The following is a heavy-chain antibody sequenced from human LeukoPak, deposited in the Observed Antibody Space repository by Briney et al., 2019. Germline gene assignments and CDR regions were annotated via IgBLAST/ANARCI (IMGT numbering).Heavy chain of an antibody. CDR2: IYHAGST. CDR3: ASGPYCGGDCYRFPFDY. V-gene: IGHV4-30-2*01. Sequence: SETLSLTCAVSGGSISSGGHSWSWVRQPPGKGLEWIGYIYHAGSTYYHPSLSSRVTISLDRSKNQFSLKLSSVTAADTAVYYCASGPYCGGDCYRFPFDYWGQGTLVTVSP. CDR1: GGSISSGGHS. J-gene: IGHJ4*02. D-gene: IGHD2-21*02.